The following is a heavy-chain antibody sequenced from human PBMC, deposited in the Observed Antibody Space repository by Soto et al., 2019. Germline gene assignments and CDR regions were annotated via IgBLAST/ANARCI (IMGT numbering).Heavy chain of an antibody. D-gene: IGHD1-26*01. CDR2: IYYSGST. CDR3: ARERGAADAFDI. V-gene: IGHV4-59*01. J-gene: IGHJ3*02. CDR1: GGSISSYY. Sequence: PSETLSLTCTVSGGSISSYYWSWIRQPPGKGLEWIGYIYYSGSTNYNPSLKSRVTISVDTSKNQFSLKLSSVTAADTAVYYCARERGAADAFDIWGQGTVVTVSS.